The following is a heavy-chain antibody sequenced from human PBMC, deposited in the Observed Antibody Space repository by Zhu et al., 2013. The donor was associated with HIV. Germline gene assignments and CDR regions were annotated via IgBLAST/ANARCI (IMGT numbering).Heavy chain of an antibody. V-gene: IGHV1-18*01. CDR3: ARSGPTAGSFDY. D-gene: IGHD1-1*01. J-gene: IGHJ4*02. CDR2: ISAYNGNT. CDR1: GYIFTRYG. Sequence: QVQLVQSGAEVKKPGASVKVSCKASGYIFTRYGITWVRQAPGQGLEWMGWISAYNGNTNSAQKFQGRVTMTTDTSTSTAYMDLRNLRSDDTAVYYCARSGPTAGSFDYWGQGNLVTVSS.